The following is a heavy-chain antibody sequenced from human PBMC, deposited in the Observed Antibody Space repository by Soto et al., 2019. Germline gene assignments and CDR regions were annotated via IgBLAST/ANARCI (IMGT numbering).Heavy chain of an antibody. CDR1: GESVSSNTAS. V-gene: IGHV6-1*01. Sequence: SQTLSLTCAISGESVSSNTASWNWIRQSPSRGLEWLGRTYFRSKWYNDYAVSVKSRIIINPDTSNNQFSLQLNSVTPEDTAVYFCAKGDNLGPKTGYAFDPWGQGIMVTVSS. D-gene: IGHD5-12*01. J-gene: IGHJ5*02. CDR3: AKGDNLGPKTGYAFDP. CDR2: TYFRSKWYN.